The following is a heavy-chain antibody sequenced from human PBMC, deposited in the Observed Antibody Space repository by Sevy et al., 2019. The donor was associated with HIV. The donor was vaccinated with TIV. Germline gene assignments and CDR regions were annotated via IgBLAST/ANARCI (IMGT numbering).Heavy chain of an antibody. V-gene: IGHV3-7*03. CDR2: IKQDGSEK. J-gene: IGHJ4*02. D-gene: IGHD3-9*01. CDR1: GFTFDNYW. Sequence: GGSLRLSCAASGFTFDNYWMSWVRQAPGKGLEWLANIKQDGSEKYYVDSVKGRFTISRDNAKNSVYLQMNSLRAEDTAVYFCARVDYPYDYWGQGTLVTVSS. CDR3: ARVDYPYDY.